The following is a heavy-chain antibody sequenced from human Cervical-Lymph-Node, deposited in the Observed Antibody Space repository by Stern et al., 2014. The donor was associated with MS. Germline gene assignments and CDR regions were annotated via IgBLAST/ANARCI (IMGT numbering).Heavy chain of an antibody. CDR1: GFTFSNYW. V-gene: IGHV3-7*01. CDR2: IDHDGSET. CDR3: ARADFVGLDF. J-gene: IGHJ4*02. D-gene: IGHD2-21*01. Sequence: EVQLVESGGGLVQPGGALRLSCTASGFTFSNYWMTWVRQAPGRGLEWVANIDHDGSETHYVDSVKGRFTVSRDNTRNSLFLQMNSLRAGDTSIYYCARADFVGLDFWGQGTLVSVSS.